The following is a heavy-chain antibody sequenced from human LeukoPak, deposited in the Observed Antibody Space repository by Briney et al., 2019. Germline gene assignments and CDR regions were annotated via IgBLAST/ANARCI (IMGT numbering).Heavy chain of an antibody. J-gene: IGHJ6*03. CDR3: ARSRPQLGYCSSTSCYADYYYYYMDV. Sequence: SETLSLTSAVYGGSFSGYYWSWIRQPPGKGLEWIGELNHSGSTNYNPSLKSRVTISVDTSKNQFSLKLSSVTAADTAVYYCARSRPQLGYCSSTSCYADYYYYYMDVWGKGTTVTVSS. CDR2: LNHSGST. V-gene: IGHV4-34*01. CDR1: GGSFSGYY. D-gene: IGHD2-2*01.